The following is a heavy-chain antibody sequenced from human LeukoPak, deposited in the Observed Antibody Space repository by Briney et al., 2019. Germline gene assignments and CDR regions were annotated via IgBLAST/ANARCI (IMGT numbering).Heavy chain of an antibody. D-gene: IGHD3-10*01. V-gene: IGHV3-23*01. J-gene: IGHJ4*02. Sequence: GGSLRLSCAASGFTFSSYAMSWVRQAPGKGLEWVSAISGSGGSTYYADSVKGRFTISRDNSKNTLYLQMNSLRAEDTAVYYCAKDPGPTYGSGSYYRSWGQGTLVTVPS. CDR1: GFTFSSYA. CDR3: AKDPGPTYGSGSYYRS. CDR2: ISGSGGST.